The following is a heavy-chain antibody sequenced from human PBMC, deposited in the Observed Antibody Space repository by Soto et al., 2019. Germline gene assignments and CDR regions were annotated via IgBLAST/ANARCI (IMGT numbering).Heavy chain of an antibody. J-gene: IGHJ4*02. D-gene: IGHD4-17*01. CDR2: INHSGST. Sequence: SETLSLTCAVYGGSFSGYYWTWIRQPPGTGLEWIGEINHSGSTNYNPSLKSRVTISVDTSKNQFSLKLSSVTAADTAVYYCARRFDYGDYRGFDYWGQGTLVTVSS. CDR1: GGSFSGYY. CDR3: ARRFDYGDYRGFDY. V-gene: IGHV4-34*01.